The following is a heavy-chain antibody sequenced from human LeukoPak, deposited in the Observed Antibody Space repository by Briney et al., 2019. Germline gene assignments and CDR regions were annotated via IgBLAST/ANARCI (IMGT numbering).Heavy chain of an antibody. V-gene: IGHV1-46*01. D-gene: IGHD5-24*01. CDR1: GYTFSNYH. CDR3: AREEARDGSTGYHFDY. Sequence: ASVKVSCKASGYTFSNYHIHWVRQAPGQGIEWMGIINPRYGSTTYAQNFQGRVTMTRDMSTSTVYMELSSLRSEDTAVYYCAREEARDGSTGYHFDYWGQGTLLTVSS. CDR2: INPRYGST. J-gene: IGHJ4*02.